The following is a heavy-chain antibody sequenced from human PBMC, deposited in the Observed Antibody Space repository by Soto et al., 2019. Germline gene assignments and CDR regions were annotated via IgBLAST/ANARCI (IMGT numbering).Heavy chain of an antibody. D-gene: IGHD2-2*01. CDR2: ISSSSSTI. Sequence: HPGGSLRLSCAASGFTFSSYSMNWVRQAPGKGLEWVSYISSSSSTIYYADSVKGRFTISRDNAKNSLYLQMNSLRAEDTAVYYCARDTREDAPIVVVPAANNLGFDYWGQGTLVTVSS. CDR1: GFTFSSYS. V-gene: IGHV3-48*01. J-gene: IGHJ4*02. CDR3: ARDTREDAPIVVVPAANNLGFDY.